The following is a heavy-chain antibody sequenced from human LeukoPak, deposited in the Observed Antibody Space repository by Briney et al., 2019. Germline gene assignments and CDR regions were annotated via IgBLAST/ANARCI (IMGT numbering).Heavy chain of an antibody. D-gene: IGHD5-12*01. CDR1: GFTFDDYA. CDR2: ISWNSDDI. CDR3: VKGGIGYSGVRRGFYI. Sequence: GGSLRLSCTASGFTFDDYAMHWVRQAPGNGLEWVSGISWNSDDIAYADSVKGRFTISRDNANNSLFLQMNSLRAEDMALYYCVKGGIGYSGVRRGFYIWGQGTMVTVSS. J-gene: IGHJ3*02. V-gene: IGHV3-9*03.